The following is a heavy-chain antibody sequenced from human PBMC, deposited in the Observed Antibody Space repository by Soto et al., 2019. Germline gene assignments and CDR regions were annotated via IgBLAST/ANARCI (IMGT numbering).Heavy chain of an antibody. J-gene: IGHJ6*02. CDR2: IWYDGNNK. V-gene: IGHV3-33*01. CDR1: GFTFSNYG. D-gene: IGHD3-9*01. CDR3: ARVLSYFEWNYYGMDV. Sequence: QVQLVESGGGVVQPGRSLRLSCAASGFTFSNYGMHWVRQAPGKGLEWVAVIWYDGNNKYYADSVKGRFTISSDNSKNALYLEMNNFRAAATAVYYCARVLSYFEWNYYGMDVWGQGTTVTVSS.